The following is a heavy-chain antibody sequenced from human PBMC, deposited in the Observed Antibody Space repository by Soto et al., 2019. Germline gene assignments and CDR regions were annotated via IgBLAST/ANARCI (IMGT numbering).Heavy chain of an antibody. V-gene: IGHV3-9*01. J-gene: IGHJ5*02. Sequence: GGSLRLSCAASGFTFDDYAMHWVRQVPGKGLEWVSGINWNSGSIGYGDSVKGRFAISRDNAKNSLILTSLTAADTASYYCARGAISGGHHWLDPWGQGTLVTVSS. CDR2: INWNSGSI. CDR3: ARGAISGGHHWLDP. CDR1: GFTFDDYA. D-gene: IGHD3-10*01.